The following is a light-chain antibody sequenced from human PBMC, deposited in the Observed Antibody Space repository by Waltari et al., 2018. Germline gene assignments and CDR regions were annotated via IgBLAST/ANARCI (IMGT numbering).Light chain of an antibody. V-gene: IGKV1-9*01. CDR2: GAS. CDR3: QQVKSYPLT. CDR1: QAISSY. J-gene: IGKJ4*01. Sequence: DIQLTQSPSFLSASVGQRITITCRASQAISSYLAWYQQKPGRAPKVLISGASSLQSGVTSRFSGSGSGTEFNLTISSLQPEDSATYYCQQVKSYPLTFGGGTKVEIK.